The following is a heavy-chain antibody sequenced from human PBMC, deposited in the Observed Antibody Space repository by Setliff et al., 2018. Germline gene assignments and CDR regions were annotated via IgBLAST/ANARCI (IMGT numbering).Heavy chain of an antibody. CDR3: ARGLEGEDYFYYMDV. J-gene: IGHJ6*03. Sequence: SETLSLTCSVSGGSISSGSDYWTWIRQPAGKGLEWIGHIYTSGSTNYNPSLKSRVTISVDASKNQLSLNLRSVTAADTAVYYCARGLEGEDYFYYMDVWGKGNTVTVSS. V-gene: IGHV4-61*09. CDR1: GGSISSGSDY. D-gene: IGHD2-21*01. CDR2: IYTSGST.